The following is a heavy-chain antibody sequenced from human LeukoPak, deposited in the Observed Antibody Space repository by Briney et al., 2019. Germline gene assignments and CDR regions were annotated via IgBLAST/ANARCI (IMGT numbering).Heavy chain of an antibody. J-gene: IGHJ4*02. CDR3: AAIGGGGRLYSSSWDYFDY. CDR1: GFTFSSYG. D-gene: IGHD6-13*01. Sequence: GGSLRLSCAASGFTFSSYGMHWVRQAPGKGLEWVAVISYDGSNKYYADSVKGRFTISRDNSKNTLYLQMNSLRAEDTAVYYCAAIGGGGRLYSSSWDYFDYWGQGTLVTVSS. V-gene: IGHV3-30*03. CDR2: ISYDGSNK.